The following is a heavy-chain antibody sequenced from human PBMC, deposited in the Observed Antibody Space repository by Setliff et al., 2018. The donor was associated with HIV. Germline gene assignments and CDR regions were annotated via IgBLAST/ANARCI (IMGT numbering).Heavy chain of an antibody. Sequence: ASVKVSCKASGYTFTSYYIHWVRQAPGQGLEWMGGIIPIFGTANYAQKLQGRVTMTTDTSTSTAYMELRSLRSDDTAVYYCARGTTPLGWFDPWGQGTLVTVSS. V-gene: IGHV1-18*04. CDR1: GYTFTSYY. CDR2: IIPIFGTA. CDR3: ARGTTPLGWFDP. D-gene: IGHD2-2*01. J-gene: IGHJ5*02.